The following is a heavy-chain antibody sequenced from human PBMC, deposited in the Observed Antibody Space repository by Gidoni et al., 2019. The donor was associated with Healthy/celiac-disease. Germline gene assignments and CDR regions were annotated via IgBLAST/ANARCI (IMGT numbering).Heavy chain of an antibody. CDR3: ARAGGVSNWFDP. D-gene: IGHD3-16*01. J-gene: IGHJ5*02. Sequence: EVQLVESGGGLVKPGGSLRLSCAASGFPVGSYSMNWVRQAPGKGMEWVSSISSSSSYIYYADSVKGRFTISRDNAKNSLYLQMNSLRAEDTAVYYCARAGGVSNWFDPWGQGTLVTVSS. CDR1: GFPVGSYS. CDR2: ISSSSSYI. V-gene: IGHV3-21*01.